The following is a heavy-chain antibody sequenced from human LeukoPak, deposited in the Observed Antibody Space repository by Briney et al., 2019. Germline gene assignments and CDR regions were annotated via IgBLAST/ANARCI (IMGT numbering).Heavy chain of an antibody. V-gene: IGHV4-39*07. Sequence: KPSETLSLTCTVSGDSINSSDYYWAWIRQPPGEGLEWIGTIYYSGSTYYKSSLKSRLTVSVDSSKNQFSLKMISVTAADTAVYYCASLQSRWCFDYWGQGTLVTVSS. CDR1: GDSINSSDYY. CDR2: IYYSGST. J-gene: IGHJ4*02. CDR3: ASLQSRWCFDY. D-gene: IGHD2-21*01.